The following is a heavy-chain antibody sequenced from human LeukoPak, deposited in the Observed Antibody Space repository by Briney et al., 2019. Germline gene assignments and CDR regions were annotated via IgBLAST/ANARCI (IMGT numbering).Heavy chain of an antibody. J-gene: IGHJ4*02. CDR2: ITGSGGST. CDR3: AKGYYTMVRGVIIGIDY. V-gene: IGHV3-23*01. D-gene: IGHD3-10*01. CDR1: GFSFSNYG. Sequence: GGSLRLSCAASGFSFSNYGMSWVRQAPGKGLAWVSSITGSGGSTRVDSVKDRFTISRDNSKNTLYLQMNSLRAEDTAVYYCAKGYYTMVRGVIIGIDYWGQGTLVTVSS.